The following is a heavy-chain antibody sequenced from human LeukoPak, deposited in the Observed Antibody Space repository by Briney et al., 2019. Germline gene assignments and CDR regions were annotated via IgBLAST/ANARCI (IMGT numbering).Heavy chain of an antibody. V-gene: IGHV3-23*01. CDR3: ARAKYYDSRGPDY. J-gene: IGHJ4*02. Sequence: GGSLRLSCAASGFTFSSYAMSWVRQAPGKGLEWVSAISGSGGSTYYADSVKGRFTISRDNSKNTLYLQMNSLRAEDTAVYYCARAKYYDSRGPDYWGQGTLVTVSS. CDR2: ISGSGGST. D-gene: IGHD3-22*01. CDR1: GFTFSSYA.